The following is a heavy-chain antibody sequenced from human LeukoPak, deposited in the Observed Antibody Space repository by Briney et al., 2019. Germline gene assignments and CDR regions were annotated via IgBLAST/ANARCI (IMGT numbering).Heavy chain of an antibody. D-gene: IGHD3-10*01. CDR3: ARASRGGSGSYLNY. Sequence: SETLSLTCTVSGYSISSGYYWGWIRQPPGKGLEWIGSIYHSGSTYYNPSLKSRVTISVDTSKNQFSLKLSSVTAADTAVYYCARASRGGSGSYLNYWGQGTLVTVSS. CDR2: IYHSGST. J-gene: IGHJ4*02. CDR1: GYSISSGYY. V-gene: IGHV4-38-2*02.